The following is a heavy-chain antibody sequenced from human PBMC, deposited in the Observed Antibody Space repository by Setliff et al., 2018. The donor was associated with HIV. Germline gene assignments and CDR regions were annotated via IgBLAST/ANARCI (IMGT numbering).Heavy chain of an antibody. CDR3: ATRPRIAARPFDY. D-gene: IGHD6-6*01. CDR2: IFHSGET. CDR1: GVSVGSGDYY. J-gene: IGHJ4*02. V-gene: IGHV4-31*03. Sequence: NPSETLSLTCSVSGVSVGSGDYYWHWIRQHPEKALEWIWYIFHSGETYYNPSLKSRISMSVDTSKNQCSLELTSLTAAATAVYYCATRPRIAARPFDYWGQGMLVTVSS.